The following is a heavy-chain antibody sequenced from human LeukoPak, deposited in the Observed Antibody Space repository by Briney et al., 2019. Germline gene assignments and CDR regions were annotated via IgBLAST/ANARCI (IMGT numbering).Heavy chain of an antibody. V-gene: IGHV1-3*03. CDR3: ASVTTVTTKGHGAFDI. Sequence: GASVKVSCKASGYTFTSYAMHWVRQAPGQRLEWMGWINAANGDTKYSQEFQGRVTITRDTSANTAYMELSSLRSEDTAVYYCASVTTVTTKGHGAFDIWGQGTMVTVSS. CDR2: INAANGDT. D-gene: IGHD4-17*01. CDR1: GYTFTSYA. J-gene: IGHJ3*02.